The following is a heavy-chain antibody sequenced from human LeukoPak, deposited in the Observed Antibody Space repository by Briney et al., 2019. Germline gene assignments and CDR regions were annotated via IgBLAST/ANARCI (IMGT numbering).Heavy chain of an antibody. D-gene: IGHD3-22*01. CDR2: ISGSGGST. CDR1: GFTFSSYG. Sequence: GGSLRLSGAASGFTFSSYGMSWVRQAPGKGLEWVSAISGSGGSTYYADSVKGRFTISRDNSKNTLYLQMNSLRAEDTAVYYCAKACVYYDSSGYYYPPYYYMDVWGKGTTVTISS. J-gene: IGHJ6*03. CDR3: AKACVYYDSSGYYYPPYYYMDV. V-gene: IGHV3-23*01.